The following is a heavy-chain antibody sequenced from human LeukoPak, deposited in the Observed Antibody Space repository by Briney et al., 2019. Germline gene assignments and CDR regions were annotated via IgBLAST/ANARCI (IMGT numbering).Heavy chain of an antibody. V-gene: IGHV1-69*01. CDR3: ARGGGDFWSGYFDY. CDR2: IIPIFGTA. D-gene: IGHD3-3*01. CDR1: GGTFSSYA. J-gene: IGHJ4*02. Sequence: ASVKVSCKASGGTFSSYAISWVRQAPGQGLEWMGGIIPIFGTANYAQKFQGRVTITAGESTSTAYMELGSLRSEDTAVYYCARGGGDFWSGYFDYWGQGTLVTVSS.